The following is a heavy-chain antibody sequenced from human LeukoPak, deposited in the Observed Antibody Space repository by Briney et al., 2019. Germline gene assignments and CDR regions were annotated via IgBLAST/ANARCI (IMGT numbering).Heavy chain of an antibody. J-gene: IGHJ4*02. D-gene: IGHD3-22*01. CDR2: IIPIFGTA. V-gene: IGHV1-69*13. CDR1: GGTFISYA. CDR3: ARDRYYYDSSGPSGFDY. Sequence: SVKVSCKASGGTFISYAISWVRQAPGQGLEWMGGIIPIFGTANYAQKFQGRVTITADESTSTAYMELSSLRSEDTAVYYCARDRYYYDSSGPSGFDYWGQGTLVTVSS.